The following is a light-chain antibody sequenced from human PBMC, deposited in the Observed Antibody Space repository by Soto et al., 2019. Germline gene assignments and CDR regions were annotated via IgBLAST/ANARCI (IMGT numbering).Light chain of an antibody. CDR1: QSVNIY. V-gene: IGKV3D-15*01. CDR2: GAS. J-gene: IGKJ4*01. CDR3: QQYDDWLRLT. Sequence: EMVMSQCPATLSVYPGERATLSCRASQSVNIYLAWYQQKPGQAPRLLIFGASSRATGIPARFSGSGSGTEFNLTISSLQSEDFAVYFCQQYDDWLRLTFGGGTKVDSK.